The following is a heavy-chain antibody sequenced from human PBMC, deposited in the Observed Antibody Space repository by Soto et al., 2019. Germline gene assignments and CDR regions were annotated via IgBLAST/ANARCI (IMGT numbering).Heavy chain of an antibody. Sequence: QVQLVQSGAEVKKPGASVKVSCKASGYYFPGFYIHWVRQAPGQGLEWVGWINCNSGDTKSAQKFQGRVTMTRDTPLSTGYMELSRLRSDDTAVYYCVRSFDSAAEFDPWGEGTLVNVSS. J-gene: IGHJ5*02. CDR2: INCNSGDT. CDR1: GYYFPGFY. CDR3: VRSFDSAAEFDP. D-gene: IGHD1-26*01. V-gene: IGHV1-2*02.